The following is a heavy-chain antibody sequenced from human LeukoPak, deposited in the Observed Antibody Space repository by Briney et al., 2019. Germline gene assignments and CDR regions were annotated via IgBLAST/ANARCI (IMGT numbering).Heavy chain of an antibody. V-gene: IGHV4-34*09. J-gene: IGHJ3*02. CDR2: IDQGGST. CDR1: GGSFSGYY. CDR3: ARDQEYSSSWYHGAFDI. D-gene: IGHD6-13*01. Sequence: SETLSLTCGVYGGSFSGYYWSWIRQPPGQGLEWIGDIDQGGSTNYNPSLKSRVTISVDTSKNQFSLKLSSVTAADTAVYYCARDQEYSSSWYHGAFDIWGQGTMVTVSS.